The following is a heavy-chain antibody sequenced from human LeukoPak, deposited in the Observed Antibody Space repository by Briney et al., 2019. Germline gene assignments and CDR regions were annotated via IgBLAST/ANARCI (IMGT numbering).Heavy chain of an antibody. CDR3: AKHLTATNTYIFFGLDV. Sequence: GGSLRLSCAATGFSFKDNGMHWVRQPPGKGLEWVSAINWNGGGTDYADSVKGRFTISRDNAKNSLYLQLSSLRPEDTALYYCAKHLTATNTYIFFGLDVWGQGTSVTVSS. V-gene: IGHV3-9*01. D-gene: IGHD1-26*01. J-gene: IGHJ6*02. CDR1: GFSFKDNG. CDR2: INWNGGGT.